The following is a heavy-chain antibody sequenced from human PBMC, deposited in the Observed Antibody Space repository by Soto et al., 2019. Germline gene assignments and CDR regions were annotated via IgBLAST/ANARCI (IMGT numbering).Heavy chain of an antibody. CDR2: ISWNSGSI. CDR3: AKDPGTTPYYYYYMDV. D-gene: IGHD1-7*01. J-gene: IGHJ6*03. Sequence: GGSLRLSCAASGFTFDDYAMHWVRQAPGKGLEWVSGISWNSGSIGYADSVKGRFTISRDNAKNSLYLQMNSLRAEDTALYYCAKDPGTTPYYYYYMDVWGKGTTVTVSS. CDR1: GFTFDDYA. V-gene: IGHV3-9*01.